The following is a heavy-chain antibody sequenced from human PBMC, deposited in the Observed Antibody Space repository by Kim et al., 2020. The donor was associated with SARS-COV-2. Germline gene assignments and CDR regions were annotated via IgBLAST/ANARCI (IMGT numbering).Heavy chain of an antibody. V-gene: IGHV3-30-3*01. CDR3: ARAPGSAVDY. Sequence: GGSLRLSCAASGFTFSSYAMHWVRQAPGKGLEWVAVISYDGSNKYYADSVKGRFTISRDNSKNTLYLQMNSLRAEDTAVYYCARAPGSAVDYWGQGTLVTVSS. J-gene: IGHJ4*02. CDR2: ISYDGSNK. CDR1: GFTFSSYA.